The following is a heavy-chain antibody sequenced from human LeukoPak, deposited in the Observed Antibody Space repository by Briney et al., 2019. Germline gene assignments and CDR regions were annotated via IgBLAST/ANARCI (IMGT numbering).Heavy chain of an antibody. D-gene: IGHD6-13*01. V-gene: IGHV1-18*04. J-gene: IGHJ6*03. CDR3: ARAGIPNYYYYMDV. Sequence: ASVKVSCKASGYTFTGYYMHWVRQAPGQGLEWMGWISAYNGNTNYAQKLQGRVTMTTDTSTSTAYMELRSLRSDDTAVYYCARAGIPNYYYYMDVWGKGTTVTISS. CDR1: GYTFTGYY. CDR2: ISAYNGNT.